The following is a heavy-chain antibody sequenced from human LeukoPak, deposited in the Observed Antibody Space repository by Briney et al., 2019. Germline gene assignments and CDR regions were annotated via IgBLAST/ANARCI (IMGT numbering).Heavy chain of an antibody. CDR2: IYYSGST. J-gene: IGHJ4*02. CDR1: GGSINSYY. CDR3: ARARYDSSGSPLDY. V-gene: IGHV4-59*01. Sequence: SETLSLTCTVSGGSINSYYWSWIRQPPGKGLEWIGYIYYSGSTNYNPSLKSRVTISVDTSKNQFSLKLSSVTAADTAVYYCARARYDSSGSPLDYWGQGTLVTVSS. D-gene: IGHD3-22*01.